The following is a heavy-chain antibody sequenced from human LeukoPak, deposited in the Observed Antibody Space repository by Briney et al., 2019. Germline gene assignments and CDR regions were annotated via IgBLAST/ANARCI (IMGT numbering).Heavy chain of an antibody. CDR1: GFTVSSYG. V-gene: IGHV3-30*02. J-gene: IGHJ4*02. D-gene: IGHD3-22*01. Sequence: GGSLRLSCAASGFTVSSYGMHWVRQAPGKGLEWVAFIRYDGSNKYYADSVKGRFTISRDNSKNTLYLQMNSLRAEDTAVYYCAKDRLSVTYYYDCSGYWFDYWGQGTLVTVSS. CDR3: AKDRLSVTYYYDCSGYWFDY. CDR2: IRYDGSNK.